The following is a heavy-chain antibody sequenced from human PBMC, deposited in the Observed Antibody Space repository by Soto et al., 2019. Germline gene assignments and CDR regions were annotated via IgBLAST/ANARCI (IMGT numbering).Heavy chain of an antibody. V-gene: IGHV4-34*01. D-gene: IGHD6-19*01. CDR1: DSSINSNYY. J-gene: IGHJ4*02. Sequence: KASETLSLTCGVSDSSINSNYYWLWIRQPPGKGLEWIGEINHSGSTNYNPSLKSRVTISVDTSKNQFSLKLSSVTAADTAVYYCARSAIGSSGWYVFDYWGQGTLVTVSS. CDR3: ARSAIGSSGWYVFDY. CDR2: INHSGST.